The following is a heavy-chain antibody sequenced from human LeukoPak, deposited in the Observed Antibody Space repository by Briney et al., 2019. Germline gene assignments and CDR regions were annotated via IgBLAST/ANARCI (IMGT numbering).Heavy chain of an antibody. CDR1: GYTFTSYG. J-gene: IGHJ5*02. CDR2: ISAYNGNT. Sequence: GASVKVSCKASGYTFTSYGISWVRQAPGRGLEWMGWISAYNGNTNYAQKLQGRVTMTTDTSTSTAYMELRSLRSDDTAVYYCARGRPNSSGYYYNWFDPWGQGTLVTVSS. V-gene: IGHV1-18*01. CDR3: ARGRPNSSGYYYNWFDP. D-gene: IGHD3-22*01.